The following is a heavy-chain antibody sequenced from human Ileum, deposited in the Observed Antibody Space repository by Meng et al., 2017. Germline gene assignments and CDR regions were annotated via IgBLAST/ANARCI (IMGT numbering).Heavy chain of an antibody. CDR1: GGSFSSDNYY. V-gene: IGHV4-30-4*01. D-gene: IGHD3-10*01. Sequence: QLRLQESGPGLVKPSQTLSPTCSVAGGSFSSDNYYWTWIRQTPGKGLEWIGLTYYNGSPFYNPSLRSRVTISVDTSKDQFSLKLTSVTAADTAVYYCPRERRHYYGSGSFDYWGQGILVTVSS. J-gene: IGHJ4*02. CDR3: PRERRHYYGSGSFDY. CDR2: TYYNGSP.